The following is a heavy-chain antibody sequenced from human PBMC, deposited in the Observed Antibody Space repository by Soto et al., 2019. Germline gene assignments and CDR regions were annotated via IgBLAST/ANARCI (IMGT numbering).Heavy chain of an antibody. V-gene: IGHV1-69*13. CDR2: IIPKFGIT. J-gene: IGHJ5*02. CDR1: GDTFNSYG. CDR3: AREGDNWFDP. Sequence: GASVKVSCKASGDTFNSYGITWVRQAPGQGLEWMGGIIPKFGITNYAQKFQGRVTITADGSTSTAYMELSSLRSEDTAVYYCAREGDNWFDPWAQGTLVTVSS.